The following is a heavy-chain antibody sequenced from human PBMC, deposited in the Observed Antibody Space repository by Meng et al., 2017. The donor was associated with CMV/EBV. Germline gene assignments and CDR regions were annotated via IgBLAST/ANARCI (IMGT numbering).Heavy chain of an antibody. CDR1: GFTFSSYW. V-gene: IGHV3-7*01. CDR3: ARDRGYSYSDY. Sequence: GGSLRLSCAASGFTFSSYWMSWVRQAPGEGLEWVANIKQDGSEKYYVDSVKGRFTSSRDNAKNSLYLQMNSLRAEDTAVYYCARDRGYSYSDYWGQGTRVTVSS. J-gene: IGHJ4*02. CDR2: IKQDGSEK. D-gene: IGHD5-18*01.